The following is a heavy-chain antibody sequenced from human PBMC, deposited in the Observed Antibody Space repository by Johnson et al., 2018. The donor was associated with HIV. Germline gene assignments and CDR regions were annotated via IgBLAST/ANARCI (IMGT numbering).Heavy chain of an antibody. CDR3: AKAGAVAGPGIDAFDI. J-gene: IGHJ3*02. D-gene: IGHD6-19*01. CDR1: GFTFSSYG. V-gene: IGHV3-30*02. CDR2: IRYDGSNK. Sequence: QVLLVESGGGLVQPGGSLRLSCAASGFTFSSYGMHWVRQAPGKGLEWVAFIRYDGSNKYYADSVKGRFTISRDNSKNTLYLQMNSLRAEDTAVYYCAKAGAVAGPGIDAFDIWGQGTMVTVSS.